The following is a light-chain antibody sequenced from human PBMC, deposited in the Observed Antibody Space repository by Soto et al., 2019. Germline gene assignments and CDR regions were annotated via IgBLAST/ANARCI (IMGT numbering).Light chain of an antibody. CDR3: QQFGSPFT. J-gene: IGKJ3*01. CDR1: QSVSSSY. V-gene: IGKV3-20*01. Sequence: EIVLTQSPGTLSLSPGERATLSCRASQSVSSSYLAWYQHKPGQAPRLLIYGASTSATGIPDRFSGSGSGTDFTLTISRLEPEDFAVYFCQQFGSPFTFGPGTKVDL. CDR2: GAS.